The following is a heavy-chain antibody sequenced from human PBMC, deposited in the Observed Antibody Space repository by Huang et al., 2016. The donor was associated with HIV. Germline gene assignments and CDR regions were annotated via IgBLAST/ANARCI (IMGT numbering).Heavy chain of an antibody. Sequence: QVQLVESGGGVVQPGGSLRLSCAASGVTFSNYGMHWVRQTPGKGLEWVAFVRYDDSDRYYADSVKGRFTLSRDNSKNTLYLEMKSLRPEDTAIYYCAKDSWGGIVDYWDQGTLVTVSS. J-gene: IGHJ4*02. D-gene: IGHD3-16*01. CDR1: GVTFSNYG. CDR3: AKDSWGGIVDY. V-gene: IGHV3-30*02. CDR2: VRYDDSDR.